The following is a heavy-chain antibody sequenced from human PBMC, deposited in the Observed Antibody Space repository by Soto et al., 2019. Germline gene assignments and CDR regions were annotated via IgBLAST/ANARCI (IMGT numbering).Heavy chain of an antibody. D-gene: IGHD6-6*01. V-gene: IGHV6-1*01. CDR1: VDSVSSNSAA. Sequence: SQTLSLTCAISVDSVSSNSAAWNCIRQSPSRGLEWLGRTYYRSKWYNDYAVSVKSRITINPDTSKNQFSLQLNSVTPEDTAVYYCARDRRSSSFSREKGYYYGMDVWGQGTTVTVSS. CDR2: TYYRSKWYN. J-gene: IGHJ6*02. CDR3: ARDRRSSSFSREKGYYYGMDV.